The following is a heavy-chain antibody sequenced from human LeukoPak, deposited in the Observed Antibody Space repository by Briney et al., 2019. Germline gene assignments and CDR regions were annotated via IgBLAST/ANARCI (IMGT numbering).Heavy chain of an antibody. V-gene: IGHV3-23*01. Sequence: PGGSLRLSCAASGFTFSSYAVSWVRQAPGKGQEWVSAISGSGGSTYYADSVKGRFTISRDNSKNTLYLQMNSLRAENTAVYYCAKGDRIQLWLLDYWGQGTLVTVSS. CDR2: ISGSGGST. D-gene: IGHD5-18*01. CDR1: GFTFSSYA. CDR3: AKGDRIQLWLLDY. J-gene: IGHJ4*02.